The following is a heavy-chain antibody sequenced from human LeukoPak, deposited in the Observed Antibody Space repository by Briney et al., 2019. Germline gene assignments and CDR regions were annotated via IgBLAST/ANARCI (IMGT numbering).Heavy chain of an antibody. CDR2: ISAYNGNT. V-gene: IGHV1-18*01. CDR3: ARDQAYCGGDCYSGSVGRNWFDP. CDR1: GYTFTSYG. J-gene: IGHJ5*02. D-gene: IGHD2-21*02. Sequence: ASVKVSCKASGYTFTSYGISWVRQAPGQRLEWMGWISAYNGNTNYAQKLQGRVTMTTDTSTSTAYMELRSLRSDDTAVYYCARDQAYCGGDCYSGSVGRNWFDPWGQGTLVTVSS.